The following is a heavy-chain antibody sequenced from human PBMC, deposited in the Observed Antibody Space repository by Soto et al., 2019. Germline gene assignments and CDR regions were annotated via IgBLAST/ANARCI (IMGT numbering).Heavy chain of an antibody. CDR3: AREEPSEHAFDI. CDR2: IGTAGDT. V-gene: IGHV3-13*01. CDR1: GFTFSSYD. J-gene: IGHJ3*02. Sequence: PGGSLRLSCAASGFTFSSYDMHWVRQATGKGLEWVSAIGTAGDTYYPGSVKGRFTISRENAKNSLYLQMNSLRAGDTAVYYCAREEPSEHAFDIWGQGTMVTVSS. D-gene: IGHD1-26*01.